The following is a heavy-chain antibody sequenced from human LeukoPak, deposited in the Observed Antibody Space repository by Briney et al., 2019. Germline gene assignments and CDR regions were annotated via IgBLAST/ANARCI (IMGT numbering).Heavy chain of an antibody. CDR2: INPTSGGT. V-gene: IGHV1-2*02. D-gene: IGHD3-22*01. CDR3: ARCDYDSGAYSYDN. Sequence: ASVKVSCKTSGYTFTGYYMHWVRQAPGQGLEWMGCINPTSGGTNYAQKFLGRVTMTRDTSISAAHMELSRLRSDDTAVYYCARCDYDSGAYSYDNWGQGTLVTVSS. J-gene: IGHJ4*02. CDR1: GYTFTGYY.